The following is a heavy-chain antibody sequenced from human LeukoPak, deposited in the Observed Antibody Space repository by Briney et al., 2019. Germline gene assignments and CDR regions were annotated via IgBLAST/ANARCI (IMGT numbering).Heavy chain of an antibody. V-gene: IGHV4-38-2*01. J-gene: IGHJ4*02. D-gene: IGHD2-15*01. CDR2: IYHSGRT. CDR1: GYSISSGYY. Sequence: SESLSLTCAVSGYSISSGYYWGWIRQPQGKGLEWIGSIYHSGRTYYNPSLTSRVTLSVATSKNPFSLKLRSVTPANTAVYYCARVGRYCSGGSCFTRYYFDYWGQGTLVTVSS. CDR3: ARVGRYCSGGSCFTRYYFDY.